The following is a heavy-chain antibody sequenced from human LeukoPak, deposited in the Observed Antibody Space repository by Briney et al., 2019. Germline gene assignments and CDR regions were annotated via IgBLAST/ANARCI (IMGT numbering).Heavy chain of an antibody. CDR2: SSSSSSSI. Sequence: GGSLRLSCAASGFTFSSYSMNWVRQAPGKGLEWVSYSYSSSSSSSIYYADSVKGRFTISRDNAKNSLYLQMNSLRAEDTAVYYCARKGYYSQAFDTWGQGTMVTVSS. J-gene: IGHJ3*02. CDR3: ARKGYYSQAFDT. V-gene: IGHV3-48*01. D-gene: IGHD3-22*01. CDR1: GFTFSSYS.